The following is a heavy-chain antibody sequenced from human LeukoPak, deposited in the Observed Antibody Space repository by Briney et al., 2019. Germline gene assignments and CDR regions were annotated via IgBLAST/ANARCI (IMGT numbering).Heavy chain of an antibody. J-gene: IGHJ4*02. CDR3: AKDSRGDDY. D-gene: IGHD2/OR15-2a*01. CDR1: GFTFSSYG. CDR2: ISYDGSNK. Sequence: GGPLRLSCAASGFTFSSYGMHWVRQAPGKGLEWVAVISYDGSNKYYADSAKGRFTISRDNSKNTLYLQMNSLRAEDTAVYYCAKDSRGDDYWGQGTLVTVSS. V-gene: IGHV3-30*18.